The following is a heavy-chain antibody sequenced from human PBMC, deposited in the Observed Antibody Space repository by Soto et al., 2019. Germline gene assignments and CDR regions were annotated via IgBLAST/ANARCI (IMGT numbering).Heavy chain of an antibody. CDR2: IWYDGINK. D-gene: IGHD2-15*01. V-gene: IGHV3-33*01. Sequence: GGSLRLSCAASRFTFSSYGMHWVRQAPGKGLEWVAVIWYDGINKYYEDSVKGRFTISRDNSKNTLCLQMNSLRADDTAVYYFSRGVVGACHPPYGMDVWGPGTTVTVSS. CDR3: SRGVVGACHPPYGMDV. J-gene: IGHJ6*02. CDR1: RFTFSSYG.